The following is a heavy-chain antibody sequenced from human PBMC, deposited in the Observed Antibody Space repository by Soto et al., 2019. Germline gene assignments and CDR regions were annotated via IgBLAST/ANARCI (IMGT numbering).Heavy chain of an antibody. Sequence: EVHLLESGGGLLQPGGSLRLSCAASGFTFSNYAVSWVRQAPGKGLEWVSGISASGGTTYYADSVRGRFSISRDDSKNTLYLQMNSRRADDTAVYYCAKGPVAGSWEYFFDYWGQGTLVTVSS. CDR2: ISASGGTT. CDR3: AKGPVAGSWEYFFDY. D-gene: IGHD6-19*01. CDR1: GFTFSNYA. V-gene: IGHV3-23*01. J-gene: IGHJ4*02.